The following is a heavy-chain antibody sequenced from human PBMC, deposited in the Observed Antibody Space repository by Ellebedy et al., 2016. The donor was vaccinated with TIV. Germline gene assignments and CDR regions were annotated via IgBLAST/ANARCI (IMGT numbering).Heavy chain of an antibody. CDR2: IFGSGGGI. D-gene: IGHD5-18*01. J-gene: IGHJ4*02. V-gene: IGHV3-23*01. CDR3: AKDRTSGDGYWVFDQ. Sequence: GESLKISCAASGFSFSRYAMSWVRQAPGKGLEWVSGIFGSGGGISYADSVKGRFTISRDNSKCMVHLQMNSLRPEDTAVYYCAKDRTSGDGYWVFDQWGQGTLVTVSS. CDR1: GFSFSRYA.